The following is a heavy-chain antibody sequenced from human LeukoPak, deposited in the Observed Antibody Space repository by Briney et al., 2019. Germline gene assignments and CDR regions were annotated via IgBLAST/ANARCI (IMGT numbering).Heavy chain of an antibody. CDR1: GFTFSSYS. CDR2: ISSSSSYI. CDR3: ARGYRYNWNYVDYFDY. D-gene: IGHD1-7*01. V-gene: IGHV3-21*01. J-gene: IGHJ4*02. Sequence: GGSLRLSCAASGFTFSSYSMNRVRQAPGKGLEWVSSISSSSSYIYYADSVKGRFTISRDNAKNSLYLQMNSLRAEDTAVYYCARGYRYNWNYVDYFDYWGQGTLVTVSS.